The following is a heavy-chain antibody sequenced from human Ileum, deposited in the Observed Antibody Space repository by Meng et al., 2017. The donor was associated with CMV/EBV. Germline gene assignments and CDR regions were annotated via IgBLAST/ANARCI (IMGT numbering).Heavy chain of an antibody. CDR3: VRINYLDH. CDR1: GFTFSSYG. CDR2: IRNDGSYK. Sequence: QVELVGFGGGVVQGGGSLGASCAASGFTFSSYGMHWVRQAPGKGLEWVAIIRNDGSYKYYADSVKGRFTISRDNSKNTLYLQMNSLEPEDTAVYYCVRINYLDHWGQGTLVTVSS. J-gene: IGHJ4*02. V-gene: IGHV3-30*02.